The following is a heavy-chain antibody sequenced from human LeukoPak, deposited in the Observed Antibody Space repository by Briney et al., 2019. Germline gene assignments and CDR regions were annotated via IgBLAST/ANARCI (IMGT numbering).Heavy chain of an antibody. D-gene: IGHD3-22*01. V-gene: IGHV4-38-2*02. Sequence: SETLSLTCTVSGYSISSGYYWGWIRQPPGKGLEWIGSIYHSGSTYYNPSLKSRVTISVDTSKNQFSLKLSSVTAADTAVYYCARHLFQDYYDSSGYLGYFDLWGRGTLVTVSS. CDR3: ARHLFQDYYDSSGYLGYFDL. CDR1: GYSISSGYY. J-gene: IGHJ2*01. CDR2: IYHSGST.